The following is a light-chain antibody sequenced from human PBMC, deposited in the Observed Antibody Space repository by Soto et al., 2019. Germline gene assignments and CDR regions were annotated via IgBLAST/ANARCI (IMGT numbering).Light chain of an antibody. Sequence: EIVLIQSPATLSLSPGDRATLACRARQRVGSYLAWYQHKPGQAPRLLISDASNRATGLPARFSGSGSETDFTRTISSLEPADSSVYYCQQRSNWTSRTFGGGNQVASK. V-gene: IGKV3-11*01. J-gene: IGKJ4*01. CDR2: DAS. CDR3: QQRSNWTSRT. CDR1: QRVGSY.